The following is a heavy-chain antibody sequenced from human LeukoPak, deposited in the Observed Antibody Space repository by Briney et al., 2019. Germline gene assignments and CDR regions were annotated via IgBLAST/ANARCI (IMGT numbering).Heavy chain of an antibody. CDR1: GFTFSSYA. Sequence: SGGSLRLSCAASGFTFSSYAMSWVRQAPRKGLEWVSAISGSGGSTYYADSVKGRLTISRDNSRNTLYLQINSLRAEDTAVYYCAKGPKYDFWSGTRDYYFDYWGQGTLVTVPS. V-gene: IGHV3-23*01. CDR3: AKGPKYDFWSGTRDYYFDY. J-gene: IGHJ4*02. CDR2: ISGSGGST. D-gene: IGHD3-3*01.